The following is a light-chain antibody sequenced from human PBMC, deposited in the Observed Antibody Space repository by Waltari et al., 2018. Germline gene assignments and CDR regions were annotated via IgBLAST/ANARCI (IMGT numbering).Light chain of an antibody. V-gene: IGKV4-1*01. Sequence: DLVMTQSPASLPVSLGERATINCKSSQSVLYSSNNKNYLAWYQQKPGQPPKLLIYWASTRGSGVPDRFSGSGSGTDFTLTISSLQAEDVAVYYCQQYYTTPLTFGGGTKVEIK. J-gene: IGKJ4*01. CDR1: QSVLYSSNNKNY. CDR2: WAS. CDR3: QQYYTTPLT.